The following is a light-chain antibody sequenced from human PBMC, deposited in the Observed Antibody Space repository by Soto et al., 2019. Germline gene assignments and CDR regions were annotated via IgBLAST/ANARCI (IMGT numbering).Light chain of an antibody. J-gene: IGKJ4*01. Sequence: AIQMAQSPSSLSASVGDIVTITCRASQGIGNDGGWFQQKPGKAPKLLIYAAATLQSGCPSRLSVSISGTDLTRTIRRLQPDDFAAYYCLQVHNYPLTYGGVTKVEIK. V-gene: IGKV1-6*02. CDR2: AAA. CDR1: QGIGND. CDR3: LQVHNYPLT.